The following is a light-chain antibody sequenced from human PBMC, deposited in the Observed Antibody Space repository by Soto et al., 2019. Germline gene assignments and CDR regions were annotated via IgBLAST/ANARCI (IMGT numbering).Light chain of an antibody. Sequence: DIQMTQSPSSLSASVGDRVTITCRASQNINNYLNWYQQEPGKAPKLMIYAASTLQRGVPSRFSGSGSGTDFTLTISSLQPEDFATYYCQQSYSSPRTFGQGTKVEIK. V-gene: IGKV1-39*01. J-gene: IGKJ1*01. CDR1: QNINNY. CDR3: QQSYSSPRT. CDR2: AAS.